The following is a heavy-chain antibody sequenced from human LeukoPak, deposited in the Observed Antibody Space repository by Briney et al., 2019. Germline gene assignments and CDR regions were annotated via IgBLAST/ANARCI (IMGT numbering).Heavy chain of an antibody. CDR3: ASSSGWYYYYYYMDV. Sequence: SETLSLTCTVSGGSISSYCWSWIRQPPGKGLEWIGYIYYSGSTNYNPSLKSRVTISVDTSRNQFSLKLSSVTAADTAVYYCASSSGWYYYYYYMDVWGKGTTVTVSS. J-gene: IGHJ6*03. V-gene: IGHV4-59*01. D-gene: IGHD6-19*01. CDR2: IYYSGST. CDR1: GGSISSYC.